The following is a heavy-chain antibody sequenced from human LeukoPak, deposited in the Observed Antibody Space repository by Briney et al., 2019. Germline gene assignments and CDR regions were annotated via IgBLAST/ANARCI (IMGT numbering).Heavy chain of an antibody. CDR1: GFTVSSNY. Sequence: GGSLRLSCAASGFTVSSNYMSWVRQAPGKGLEWVSVIYSGGSTYYADSVKGRFTISRDNSKNTLYLQMNSLRAEDTAVYYCARDGEPGIVGATTNSYYYYYGMDVWGQGTTVTVSS. CDR2: IYSGGST. CDR3: ARDGEPGIVGATTNSYYYYYGMDV. J-gene: IGHJ6*02. D-gene: IGHD1-26*01. V-gene: IGHV3-53*01.